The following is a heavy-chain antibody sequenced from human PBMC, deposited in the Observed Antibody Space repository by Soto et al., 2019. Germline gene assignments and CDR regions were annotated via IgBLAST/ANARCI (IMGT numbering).Heavy chain of an antibody. CDR3: ARDPTVTTGYYFDY. J-gene: IGHJ4*02. Sequence: SETLSLTCAVYGGSFSGYYWSWIRQPPGKGLEWIGEINHSGSTNYNPSLKSRVTISVDTSKNQFSLKLSSVTAADTAVYYCARDPTVTTGYYFDYWGQGTLVTVSS. CDR2: INHSGST. CDR1: GGSFSGYY. V-gene: IGHV4-34*01. D-gene: IGHD4-4*01.